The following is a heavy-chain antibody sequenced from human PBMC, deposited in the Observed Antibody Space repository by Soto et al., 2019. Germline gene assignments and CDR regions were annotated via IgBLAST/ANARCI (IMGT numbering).Heavy chain of an antibody. Sequence: GGSLRLSCEASGISFRDAWMSWVRQAPGKGLEWVGRIRSKSDGGTTEYPAPVRGRFTLSRDDSKNTLYLEMLGLNTEDTAMYYGTTGIGVAGTNYWGQGTLVT. CDR2: IRSKSDGGTT. V-gene: IGHV3-15*01. D-gene: IGHD6-19*01. CDR1: GISFRDAW. J-gene: IGHJ4*02. CDR3: TTGIGVAGTNY.